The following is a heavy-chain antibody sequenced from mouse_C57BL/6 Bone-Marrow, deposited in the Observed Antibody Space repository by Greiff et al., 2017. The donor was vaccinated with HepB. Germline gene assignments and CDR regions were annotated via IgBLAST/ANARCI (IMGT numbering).Heavy chain of an antibody. CDR3: AGDSGY. CDR2: ITHSGET. Sequence: VQLVESGPGLVKPSQSLFLTCSITGFPITSGYYWIWIRQSPGKPLEWMGYITHSGETFYNPSLQSPISITRETSKNQFFLQLNSVTTEDTAMYYCAGDSGYWGQGTTLTVSS. CDR1: GFPITSGYY. J-gene: IGHJ2*01. V-gene: IGHV12-3*01.